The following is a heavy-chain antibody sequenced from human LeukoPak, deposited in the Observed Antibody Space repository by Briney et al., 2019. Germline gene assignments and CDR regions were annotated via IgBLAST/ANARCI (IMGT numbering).Heavy chain of an antibody. CDR1: GFTFSSYW. CDR2: IKQDGSEK. Sequence: GGSLRLSCAASGFTFSSYWMSWVRQAPGKGLEWVANIKQDGSEKYYVDSVKGRFTISGDNAKNSLYPQMNSLRAEDTAVYYCARGMSLITFGGVIVIGAFDIWGQGTMVTVSS. V-gene: IGHV3-7*01. D-gene: IGHD3-16*02. J-gene: IGHJ3*02. CDR3: ARGMSLITFGGVIVIGAFDI.